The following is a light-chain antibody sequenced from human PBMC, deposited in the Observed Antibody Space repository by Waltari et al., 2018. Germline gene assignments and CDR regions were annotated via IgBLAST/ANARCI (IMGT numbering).Light chain of an antibody. CDR2: DAS. Sequence: EIVLTQSPVTLSLSPGEGATLSCKTSQSVGDFLAWYQQRPGQAPRLLIYDASLRAAGIPARFSGSGSGTDFTLTISSLQPDDFATYYCQQYHSYPYTFGQGTTLEI. CDR3: QQYHSYPYT. CDR1: QSVGDF. V-gene: IGKV3-11*01. J-gene: IGKJ2*01.